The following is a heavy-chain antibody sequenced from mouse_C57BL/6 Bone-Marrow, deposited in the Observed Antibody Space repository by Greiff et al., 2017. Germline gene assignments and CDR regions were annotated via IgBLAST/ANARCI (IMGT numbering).Heavy chain of an antibody. J-gene: IGHJ1*03. Sequence: EVKVVESGGGLVKPGGSLKLSCAASGFTFSSYAMSWVRQTPEKRLEWVATISDGGSYTYYPDNVKGRFTISRDNAKNNLYLQMSHLKSEDTAMYYCARNCYWYFDVWGTGTTVTVSS. D-gene: IGHD4-1*01. CDR1: GFTFSSYA. CDR2: ISDGGSYT. CDR3: ARNCYWYFDV. V-gene: IGHV5-4*03.